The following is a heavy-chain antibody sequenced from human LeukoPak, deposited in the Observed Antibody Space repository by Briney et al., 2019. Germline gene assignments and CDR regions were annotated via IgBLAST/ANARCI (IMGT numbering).Heavy chain of an antibody. Sequence: GGSLRLSCAASGFTFSSYEMNWVRQAPGKGLEWVSYISSSGSTIYYADSVKGRFTISRDNAKNSLYLQMNSLRAEDTAVYYCARARAVNWNSPDYWGQGTLVTVSS. J-gene: IGHJ4*02. D-gene: IGHD1-7*01. CDR3: ARARAVNWNSPDY. CDR1: GFTFSSYE. CDR2: ISSSGSTI. V-gene: IGHV3-48*03.